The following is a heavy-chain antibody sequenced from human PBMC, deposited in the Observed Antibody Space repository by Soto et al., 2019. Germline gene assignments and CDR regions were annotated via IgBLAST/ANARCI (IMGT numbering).Heavy chain of an antibody. D-gene: IGHD5-12*01. CDR3: ARDWAGDGYNLAVD. CDR1: GFTFSTYT. J-gene: IGHJ4*02. CDR2: ISSTSYYI. Sequence: EVQLVESGGGLVKPGGSLRLSCAASGFTFSTYTMNWVRQVPGTGLEWVSSISSTSYYIYYADSVKGRFTISRDNAKNSLYLQMNSLRVEDTAVYYCARDWAGDGYNLAVDWRQGTLVTVSS. V-gene: IGHV3-21*01.